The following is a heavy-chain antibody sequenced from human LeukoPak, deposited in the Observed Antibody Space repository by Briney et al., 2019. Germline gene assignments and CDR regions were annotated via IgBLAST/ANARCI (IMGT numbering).Heavy chain of an antibody. V-gene: IGHV3-9*01. CDR3: AKAPRDSYYGVAV. CDR2: ISWSSGTI. CDR1: GFTFDDYA. J-gene: IGHJ6*02. Sequence: GGSLRLSCAASGFTFDDYAMHWVRQTPGKGLEWVSGISWSSGTIGYADSVKGRFTISRDNAKNSLYLQMNSLRPEDTALYYWAKAPRDSYYGVAVWGQGTAGTVSS.